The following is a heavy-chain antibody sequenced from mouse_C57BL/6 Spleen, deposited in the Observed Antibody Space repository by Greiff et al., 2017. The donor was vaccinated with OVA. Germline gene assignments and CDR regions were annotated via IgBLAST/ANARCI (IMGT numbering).Heavy chain of an antibody. D-gene: IGHD2-1*01. CDR3: ARRGAYGNYGYFDV. CDR1: GYTFTSYW. V-gene: IGHV1-61*01. CDR2: IYPSDSAT. J-gene: IGHJ1*03. Sequence: QVQLQQSGAELVRPGSSVKLSCKASGYTFTSYWMDWVKQRPGQGLEWIGNIYPSDSATHYNQKFKDKATLTVDKSSSTAYMQLSSLTSEDSAVYYCARRGAYGNYGYFDVWGKGTTVTVSS.